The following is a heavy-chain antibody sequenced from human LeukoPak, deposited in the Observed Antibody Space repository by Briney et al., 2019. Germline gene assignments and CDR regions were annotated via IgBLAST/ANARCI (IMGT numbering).Heavy chain of an antibody. CDR3: ARGAGIFQNWFDP. CDR2: ISYDGSNK. Sequence: GRSLRLSCAASGFTFSSYAMHWVRQAPGKGLEGVAVISYDGSNKYYADSVKGRFTISRDNAKNSLYLRMNSLRAEDTAVYYCARGAGIFQNWFDPWGQGTLVTVSS. CDR1: GFTFSSYA. V-gene: IGHV3-30*07. D-gene: IGHD1-26*01. J-gene: IGHJ5*02.